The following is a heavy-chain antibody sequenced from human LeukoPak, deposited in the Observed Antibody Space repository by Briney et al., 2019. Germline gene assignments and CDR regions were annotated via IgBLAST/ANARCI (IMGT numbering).Heavy chain of an antibody. Sequence: PSETLSLTCTVSGGSVSSYYWSWIRQPPGKGLEWIGYIYYSGSTNYNPSLKSRVTISVDTSKNQFSLKLSSVTAADTAVYYCARADGSGWTNYFDYWGQGTLVTVSS. CDR3: ARADGSGWTNYFDY. CDR1: GGSVSSYY. D-gene: IGHD6-19*01. CDR2: IYYSGST. V-gene: IGHV4-59*02. J-gene: IGHJ4*02.